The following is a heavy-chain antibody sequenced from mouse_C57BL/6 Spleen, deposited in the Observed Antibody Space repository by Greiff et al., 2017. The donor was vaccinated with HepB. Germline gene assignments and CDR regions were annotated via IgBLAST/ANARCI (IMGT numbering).Heavy chain of an antibody. V-gene: IGHV1-55*01. Sequence: VQLQQPGAELVKPGASVKMSCKASGYTFTSYWITWVKQRPGQGLEWIGDIYPGSGSTNYNEKFKSKATLTVDTSSSTAYMQLSSLTSEDSAVYYCARRDDGYFWYFDVWGTGTTVTVSS. CDR3: ARRDDGYFWYFDV. CDR1: GYTFTSYW. CDR2: IYPGSGST. J-gene: IGHJ1*03. D-gene: IGHD2-3*01.